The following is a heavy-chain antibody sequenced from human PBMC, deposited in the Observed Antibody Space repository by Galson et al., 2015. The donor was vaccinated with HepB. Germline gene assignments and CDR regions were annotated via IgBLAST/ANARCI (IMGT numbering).Heavy chain of an antibody. Sequence: SVKVSCKASGYTFTSYGISWVRQAPGQGLEWMGWISAYNGNTNYAQKLQGRVTMTTDTSTSTAYMELRSLRSDDTAVYYCARAPRYSSGWSIGYFQHWGQGTLVTVSS. CDR2: ISAYNGNT. J-gene: IGHJ1*01. D-gene: IGHD6-19*01. V-gene: IGHV1-18*01. CDR1: GYTFTSYG. CDR3: ARAPRYSSGWSIGYFQH.